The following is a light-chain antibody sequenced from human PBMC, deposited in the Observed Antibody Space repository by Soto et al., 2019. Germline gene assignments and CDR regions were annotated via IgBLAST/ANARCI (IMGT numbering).Light chain of an antibody. V-gene: IGKV3-20*01. Sequence: EIVLTQSPGTLSLSPGERATLSCRASQSVISSSLAWYQQKPGQAPRLLIYGTSSRATGIPDRFSGSGSGTEFTLTISRLEPEDFAVYDCQQFGSSPLYTFGQGTKLEIK. CDR2: GTS. CDR3: QQFGSSPLYT. CDR1: QSVISSS. J-gene: IGKJ2*01.